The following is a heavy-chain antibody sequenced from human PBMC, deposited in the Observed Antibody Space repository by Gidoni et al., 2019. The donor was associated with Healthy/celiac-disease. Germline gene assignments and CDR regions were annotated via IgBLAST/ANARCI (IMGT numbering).Heavy chain of an antibody. Sequence: EVQLVESGGGLVQPGRSLRLSCAASGFTFDYCAMSWVRQAPGKGLEWVSGISWNSGSIGYADSVKGRFTISRDNAKNSLYLQMNSLRAEDTALYYCAKTYCSGGSCYSLGDAFDIWGQGTMVTVSS. V-gene: IGHV3-9*01. CDR3: AKTYCSGGSCYSLGDAFDI. D-gene: IGHD2-15*01. CDR1: GFTFDYCA. CDR2: ISWNSGSI. J-gene: IGHJ3*02.